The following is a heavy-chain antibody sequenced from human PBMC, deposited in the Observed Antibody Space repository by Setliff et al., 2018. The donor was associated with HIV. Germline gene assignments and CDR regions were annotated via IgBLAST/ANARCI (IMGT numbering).Heavy chain of an antibody. Sequence: SETLSLTCTVSGGSISSYYWNWIRQPPGKGLEWIGYIYYSGSTNYNPSLKSRVTISVDTSKNQFSLKLSSVTAADTAVYYCARHGSIAVAAPGVWGKGTTVTVSS. D-gene: IGHD6-19*01. CDR1: GGSISSYY. V-gene: IGHV4-59*08. J-gene: IGHJ6*04. CDR3: ARHGSIAVAAPGV. CDR2: IYYSGST.